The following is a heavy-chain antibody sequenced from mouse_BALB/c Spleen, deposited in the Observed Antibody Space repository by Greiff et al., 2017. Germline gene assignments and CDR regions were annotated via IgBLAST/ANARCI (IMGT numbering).Heavy chain of an antibody. V-gene: IGHV2-6-7*01. J-gene: IGHJ4*01. D-gene: IGHD3-2*01. CDR3: SRDGGGRQLGLQMDY. CDR1: GFSLTGYG. Sequence: VKLMESGPGLVAPSQSLSITCTVSGFSLTGYGVNWVRQPPGKGLEWLGMIWGDGSTDYNSALKSRLSISKDNSKSQVFLKMNSLQTDDTARYYCSRDGGGRQLGLQMDYWGQGTSVTVSS. CDR2: IWGDGST.